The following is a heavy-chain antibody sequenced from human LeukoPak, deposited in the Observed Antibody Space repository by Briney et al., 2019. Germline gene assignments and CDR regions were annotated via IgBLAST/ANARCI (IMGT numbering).Heavy chain of an antibody. V-gene: IGHV3-23*01. CDR1: GFTFSSNA. CDR3: AKDAHSGSYFDY. J-gene: IGHJ4*01. CDR2: ISGTGGTT. Sequence: GGSLRLSCAASGFTFSSNAMCWVRQAPGKGLEWVSLISGTGGTTYYADSVKGRLTISRDNTKNTLYLQMNSLRVEDTAVYYCAKDAHSGSYFDYWGQGILVTVSS. D-gene: IGHD1-26*01.